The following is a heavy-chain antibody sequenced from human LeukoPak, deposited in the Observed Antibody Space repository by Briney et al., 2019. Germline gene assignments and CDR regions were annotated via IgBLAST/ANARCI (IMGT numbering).Heavy chain of an antibody. V-gene: IGHV3-11*01. D-gene: IGHD3-10*01. J-gene: IGHJ4*02. Sequence: GGSLRLSCAASGFTFSDYYMSWIRQAPRKGLEWVSYISSSGSTIYYADSVKGRFTISRDNSKNTLYLQMNSLRAEDTAVYYCAKRWSGYYGSGSYFSWGQGTLVTVSS. CDR1: GFTFSDYY. CDR2: ISSSGSTI. CDR3: AKRWSGYYGSGSYFS.